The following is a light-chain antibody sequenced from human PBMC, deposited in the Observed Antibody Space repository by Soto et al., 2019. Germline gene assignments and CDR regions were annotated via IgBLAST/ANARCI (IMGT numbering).Light chain of an antibody. CDR3: QTWGTGIRV. Sequence: QSVLTQSPSASASLGASVNLTCTLSSGHGSYAIAWHQQQPEKGPRYLMKINSDGSHNKGDGIPDRFSGSRSGAERSLTISSLQSEDEADYYCQTWGTGIRVFGGGTKVTVL. V-gene: IGLV4-69*01. CDR2: INSDGSH. CDR1: SGHGSYA. J-gene: IGLJ2*01.